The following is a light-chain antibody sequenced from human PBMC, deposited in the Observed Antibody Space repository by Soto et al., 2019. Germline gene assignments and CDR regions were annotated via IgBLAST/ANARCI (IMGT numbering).Light chain of an antibody. CDR1: SSNIGKNS. V-gene: IGLV1-51*01. Sequence: QSVLTQPPSVSAAPGQRVSISCSGGSSNIGKNSVSWYQQLPATAPKLLIYDDHQRPSGIPDRFSASKSGTSATLDITGLQPADEADYYCCCCSYAGSSSFRVLFGGGTKLTVL. CDR3: CCCSYAGSSSFRVL. J-gene: IGLJ2*01. CDR2: DDH.